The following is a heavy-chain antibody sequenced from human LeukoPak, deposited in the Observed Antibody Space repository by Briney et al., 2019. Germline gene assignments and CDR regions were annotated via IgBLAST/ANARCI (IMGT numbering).Heavy chain of an antibody. V-gene: IGHV3-23*01. Sequence: GGSLRLSCAASGFTFTRYTMSWVRQAPGKGLEWVSSISDTAISTYYADSVKGRFTISRDNSKNTLYLQMNSLRAEDTAVYYCAKDTVLLWFGEYTPFDYWGQGTLVTVSS. CDR1: GFTFTRYT. D-gene: IGHD3-10*01. CDR3: AKDTVLLWFGEYTPFDY. CDR2: ISDTAIST. J-gene: IGHJ4*02.